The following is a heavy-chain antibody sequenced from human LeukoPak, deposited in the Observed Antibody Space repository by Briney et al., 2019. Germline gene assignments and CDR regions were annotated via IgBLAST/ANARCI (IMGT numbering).Heavy chain of an antibody. J-gene: IGHJ4*02. Sequence: SETLSLTCSVSGGAFTSFYWSWIRQSPGKGLEWIGYFYYSGSTKYNPSLKSRVTMSGDTSKNQLSLKLRSVTAADTAMYYCARHRFASAVILDYWGQGDPVTVSS. CDR2: FYYSGST. D-gene: IGHD2-21*02. CDR3: ARHRFASAVILDY. CDR1: GGAFTSFY. V-gene: IGHV4-59*08.